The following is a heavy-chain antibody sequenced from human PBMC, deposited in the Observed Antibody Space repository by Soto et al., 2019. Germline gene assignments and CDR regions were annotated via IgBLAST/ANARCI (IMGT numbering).Heavy chain of an antibody. CDR1: GFTFSSYS. Sequence: GGSLRLSCAASGFTFSSYSMNWVRQAPGKGLEWVSSISSSSSYIYYADSVKGRFTISRDNAKNSLYLQMNSLRAEDTAVYYCARVPAMRGYYYYGMDVWGQGTTVTVSS. V-gene: IGHV3-21*04. CDR3: ARVPAMRGYYYYGMDV. D-gene: IGHD2-2*01. J-gene: IGHJ6*02. CDR2: ISSSSSYI.